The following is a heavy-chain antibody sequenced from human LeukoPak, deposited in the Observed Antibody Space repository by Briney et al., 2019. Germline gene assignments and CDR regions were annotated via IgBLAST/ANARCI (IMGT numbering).Heavy chain of an antibody. CDR3: ARVAIAASTYYFDY. Sequence: SETLSLTCTVSGGSISSYYWSWIRQPPGKGLEWIGYIYYSGSTNYNPSLKSRVTISVDTSKNQFSLKLSSVTAADTAVYYRARVAIAASTYYFDYWGQGTLVTVSS. V-gene: IGHV4-59*12. D-gene: IGHD6-6*01. CDR2: IYYSGST. J-gene: IGHJ4*02. CDR1: GGSISSYY.